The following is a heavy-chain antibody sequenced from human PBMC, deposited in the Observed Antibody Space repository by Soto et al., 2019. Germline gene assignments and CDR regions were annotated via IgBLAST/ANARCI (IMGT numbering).Heavy chain of an antibody. V-gene: IGHV1-69*12. Sequence: QVQLVQTGAVVKKPGSSVKVSCKASGGTSSSYAISWVRQAPGQGLEWMGGIIPMFGTTNNAQKFQGRVTITADESTSTAYMELSSLRSEDTAMYYCARSYDSSGYVYWYFDLWGRGTLVTVSS. D-gene: IGHD3-22*01. CDR1: GGTSSSYA. CDR2: IIPMFGTT. CDR3: ARSYDSSGYVYWYFDL. J-gene: IGHJ2*01.